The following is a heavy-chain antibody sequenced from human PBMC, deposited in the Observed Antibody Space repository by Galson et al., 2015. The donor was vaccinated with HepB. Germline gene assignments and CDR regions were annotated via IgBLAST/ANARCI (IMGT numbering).Heavy chain of an antibody. CDR1: GFTFSSYS. CDR3: ASLRGSATVTTGIRNDAFDI. D-gene: IGHD4-17*01. CDR2: ISSSSSTI. J-gene: IGHJ3*02. V-gene: IGHV3-48*01. Sequence: SLRLSCAASGFTFSSYSMNWVRPAPGKGLEWVSYISSSSSTIYYADSVKGRFTISRDNAKNSLYLQMNSLRAEDTAVYYCASLRGSATVTTGIRNDAFDIWGQGTMVTVSS.